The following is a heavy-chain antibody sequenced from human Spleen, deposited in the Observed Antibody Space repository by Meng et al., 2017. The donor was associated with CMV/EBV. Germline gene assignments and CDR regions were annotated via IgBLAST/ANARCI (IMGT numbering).Heavy chain of an antibody. V-gene: IGHV3-48*03. CDR2: ISGSGNIM. CDR1: GFSFNTYE. Sequence: GGSLRLSCAASGFSFNTYEMNWVRQAPGKGLEWVSYISGSGNIMYYTDSVKGRFIVSRDNPKKSVYLQMNSLRAEDTAVYYCARDVRYSSNYRLFDYWGQGTLVTSPQ. D-gene: IGHD6-13*01. J-gene: IGHJ4*02. CDR3: ARDVRYSSNYRLFDY.